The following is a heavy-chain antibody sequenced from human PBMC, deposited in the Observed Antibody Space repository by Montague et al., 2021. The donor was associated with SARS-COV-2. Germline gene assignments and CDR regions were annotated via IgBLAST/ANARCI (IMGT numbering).Heavy chain of an antibody. Sequence: SETLSLTCTVSGGSVISDTYFWSWIRQPPGKGLEWIAYIYDSDTTNNNPSFWSRVSMSSDRSKNQFSLKLTSVTPADTAVYFCARDWYDTSGPYFDNWGQGTQVTVSS. CDR2: IYDSDTT. V-gene: IGHV4-61*01. CDR3: ARDWYDTSGPYFDN. J-gene: IGHJ4*02. D-gene: IGHD3-22*01. CDR1: GGSVISDTYF.